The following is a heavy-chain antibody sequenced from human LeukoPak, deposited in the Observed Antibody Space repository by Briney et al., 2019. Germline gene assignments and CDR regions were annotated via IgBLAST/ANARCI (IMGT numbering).Heavy chain of an antibody. D-gene: IGHD6-19*01. J-gene: IGHJ4*02. CDR3: AKDRGGWFHFDY. CDR2: ISWNSGSI. V-gene: IGHV3-9*01. CDR1: GFTFDDYA. Sequence: GRSLRLSCAASGFTFDDYAMHWVRQAPGKGLEWVPGISWNSGSIGYADSVKGRFTISRDNAKNSLYLQMNSLRAEDTALYYCAKDRGGWFHFDYWGQGTLVTVSS.